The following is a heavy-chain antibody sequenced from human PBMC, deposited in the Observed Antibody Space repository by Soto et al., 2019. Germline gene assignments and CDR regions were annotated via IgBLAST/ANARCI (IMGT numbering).Heavy chain of an antibody. CDR1: GYTFTSYG. CDR3: ARHGSVYCSSTSCSHTTYYYYYMDV. CDR2: ISAYNGNT. V-gene: IGHV1-18*01. J-gene: IGHJ6*03. D-gene: IGHD2-2*01. Sequence: QVQLVQSGAEVKKPGASVKVSCKASGYTFTSYGISWVRQAPGQGLEWMGWISAYNGNTNYAQKLQGRVTMTTDTSTSTAYMELRSLRSDDTAVYYCARHGSVYCSSTSCSHTTYYYYYMDVWGKGTTVTVSS.